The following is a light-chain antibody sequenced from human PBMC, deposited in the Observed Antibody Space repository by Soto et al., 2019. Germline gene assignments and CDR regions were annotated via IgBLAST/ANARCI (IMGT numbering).Light chain of an antibody. CDR2: ENN. Sequence: QSVLTQPPSVSAAPGQQVTISCSGSSSNIGNNYVSWFQHLPGATPKLLIYENNRRPTGIPDRFSGSKSATSATLGITGLQTWDEADYYCGTWDHSVSGYVFGTGTKVTVL. CDR3: GTWDHSVSGYV. J-gene: IGLJ1*01. V-gene: IGLV1-51*02. CDR1: SSNIGNNY.